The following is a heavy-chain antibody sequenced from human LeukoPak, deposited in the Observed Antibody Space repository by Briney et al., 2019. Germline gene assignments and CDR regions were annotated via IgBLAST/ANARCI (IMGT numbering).Heavy chain of an antibody. CDR1: GASISSYY. D-gene: IGHD1-26*01. Sequence: SETLSLTCTVSGASISSYYWSWIRQPPGKGLEWIGYIHDSGNTNSNASLKSRVIISVDKSKNQFSLKLRSVTAADTAVYYCARDNSGSFIDYWGQGTLVTVSS. J-gene: IGHJ4*02. CDR3: ARDNSGSFIDY. V-gene: IGHV4-59*12. CDR2: IHDSGNT.